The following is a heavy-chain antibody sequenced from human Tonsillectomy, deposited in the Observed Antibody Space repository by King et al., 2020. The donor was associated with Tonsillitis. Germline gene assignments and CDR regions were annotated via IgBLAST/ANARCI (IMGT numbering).Heavy chain of an antibody. CDR1: GFTFSSYD. V-gene: IGHV3-33*05. J-gene: IGHJ4*02. Sequence: QLVQSGGGVVQPGRSLRLSCAASGFTFSSYDMYWVRQVPGKGLEWVAVITYDGSNKYYADSVKGRFTISRDNSKNTLYLQMNSLRAVDTAVYYCARDRDDYIFDYWGQGTLVTVSS. CDR3: ARDRDDYIFDY. D-gene: IGHD4/OR15-4a*01. CDR2: ITYDGSNK.